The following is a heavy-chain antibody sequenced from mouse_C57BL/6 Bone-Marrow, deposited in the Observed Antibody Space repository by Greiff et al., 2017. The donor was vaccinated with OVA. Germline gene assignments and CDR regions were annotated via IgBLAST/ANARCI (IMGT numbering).Heavy chain of an antibody. Sequence: EVKLVESGGDLVKPGGSLKLSCAASGFTFSSYGMSWVRQTPDKRLEWVATISSGGSYTYYPDSVKGRFTISRDNAKNTLYLQMSSLKSEDTAMYYCARGGYAMDDWGKGTSVTVAS. CDR1: GFTFSSYG. CDR2: ISSGGSYT. CDR3: ARGGYAMDD. J-gene: IGHJ4*01. V-gene: IGHV5-6*01.